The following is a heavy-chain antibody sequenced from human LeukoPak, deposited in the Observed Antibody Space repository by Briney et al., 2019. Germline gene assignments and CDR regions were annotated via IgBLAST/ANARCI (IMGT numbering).Heavy chain of an antibody. V-gene: IGHV1-69*05. CDR3: ARARGQLVHWYFDY. Sequence: ASVKVSCKASGYTFTGYYMHWVRQAPGQGLEWMGGIIPIFGTANYAQKFQGRVTITTDESTSTAYMELSSLRSEDTAVYYCARARGQLVHWYFDYWGQGTLVTVSS. CDR1: GYTFTGYY. D-gene: IGHD6-6*01. J-gene: IGHJ4*02. CDR2: IIPIFGTA.